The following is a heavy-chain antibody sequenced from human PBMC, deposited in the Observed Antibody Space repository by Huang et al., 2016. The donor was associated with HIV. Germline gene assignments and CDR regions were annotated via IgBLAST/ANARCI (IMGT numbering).Heavy chain of an antibody. J-gene: IGHJ4*02. Sequence: EVQLVESGGGLVKRGGSLGLSCSPSGFNFNSYTMNWVRLAPGKGVGGVSSISSDTDHIYYTDSVKGRFTSSRDDAKKSLYLHMNGLRADDTAVYYCARNQWLDYWGQGTLVTVS. V-gene: IGHV3-21*02. CDR1: GFNFNSYT. D-gene: IGHD6-19*01. CDR2: ISSDTDHI. CDR3: ARNQWLDY.